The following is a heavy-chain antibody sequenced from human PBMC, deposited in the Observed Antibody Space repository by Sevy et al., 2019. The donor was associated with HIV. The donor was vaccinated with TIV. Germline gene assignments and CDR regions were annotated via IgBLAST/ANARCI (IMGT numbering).Heavy chain of an antibody. CDR1: EFIFSSHA. CDR3: ARDGRGISAFDI. J-gene: IGHJ3*02. V-gene: IGHV3-23*01. CDR2: ISGDGENT. D-gene: IGHD3-3*02. Sequence: AGSLRLSCVASEFIFSSHAVSWVRQAPGKELEWVSAISGDGENTHYADSVRGRFTISRDNFKNTLYLQMNSLRAEDTALYYCARDGRGISAFDIWGPGTMVTVSS.